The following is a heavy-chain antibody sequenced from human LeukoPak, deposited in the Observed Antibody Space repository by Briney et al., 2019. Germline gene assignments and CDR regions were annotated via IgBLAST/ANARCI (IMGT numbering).Heavy chain of an antibody. J-gene: IGHJ4*02. V-gene: IGHV3-48*01. CDR1: GFTFSSYS. D-gene: IGHD2-15*01. CDR3: AKAPVTTCSGAYCYPFDY. Sequence: SGGSLRLSCAASGFTFSSYSMNWVHQAPGKGLEWVSYISSSSSTIYYADSVKGRFTISRDNAKNSLYLQMNSLRAGDAAVYYCAKAPVTTCSGAYCYPFDYWSQGTLVTVSS. CDR2: ISSSSSTI.